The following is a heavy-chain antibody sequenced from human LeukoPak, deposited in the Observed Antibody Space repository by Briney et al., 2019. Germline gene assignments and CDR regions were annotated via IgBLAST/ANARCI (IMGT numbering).Heavy chain of an antibody. CDR3: ARDGYINDAFDI. V-gene: IGHV4-31*03. D-gene: IGHD1-1*01. CDR2: IHYRGTT. J-gene: IGHJ3*02. Sequence: SEALSLTCTVSGDSLTTDDSFWSWIRQFPGKGLEWIGYIHYRGTTNYNPSLKSRLSMSIDMSKDQFSLNLTSVTAADTAIYYCARDGYINDAFDIWGQGIVVTVSS. CDR1: GDSLTTDDSF.